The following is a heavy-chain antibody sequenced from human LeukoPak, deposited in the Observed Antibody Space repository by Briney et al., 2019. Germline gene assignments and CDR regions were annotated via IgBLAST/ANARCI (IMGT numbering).Heavy chain of an antibody. CDR2: IKSKTDGGTT. D-gene: IGHD1-26*01. V-gene: IGHV3-15*01. CDR1: GFTFSNAW. Sequence: GGSLRLSCAASGFTFSNAWMSWVRQAPGKGLEWVGRIKSKTDGGTTDYAAPVKGRFTISRDDSKNTLYLQMNSLKTEDTAVYYCTTYSGSYYGLEFGDYWGQGTLVTVSS. J-gene: IGHJ4*02. CDR3: TTYSGSYYGLEFGDY.